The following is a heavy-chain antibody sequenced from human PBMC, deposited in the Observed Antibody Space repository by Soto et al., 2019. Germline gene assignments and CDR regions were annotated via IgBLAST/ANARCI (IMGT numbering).Heavy chain of an antibody. V-gene: IGHV1-18*01. CDR3: ARDDIVVVPGDVFDI. J-gene: IGHJ3*02. D-gene: IGHD2-2*01. Sequence: ASVKVSCKASGYTFTSYGISWVRQAPGQGLEWMGWISAYNGNTNYAQKLQGRVTMTTDTSTSTAYMKLRSLRTDDTAVYYCARDDIVVVPGDVFDIWGQGTRVTVS. CDR2: ISAYNGNT. CDR1: GYTFTSYG.